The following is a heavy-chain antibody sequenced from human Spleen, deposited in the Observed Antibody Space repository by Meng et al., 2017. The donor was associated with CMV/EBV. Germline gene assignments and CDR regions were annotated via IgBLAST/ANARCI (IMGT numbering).Heavy chain of an antibody. V-gene: IGHV3-23*01. J-gene: IGHJ6*02. CDR2: ISAAGSST. Sequence: GESLKISCAASGFTFSSYAMSWVRQAPGKGLEWVSSISAAGSSTYHADSVKGRFTISRDNSKNTLYLQMNSLRAEDTAVYYCAKPGGITIFGVVGSYGMDVWGQGTTVTVSS. D-gene: IGHD3-3*01. CDR1: GFTFSSYA. CDR3: AKPGGITIFGVVGSYGMDV.